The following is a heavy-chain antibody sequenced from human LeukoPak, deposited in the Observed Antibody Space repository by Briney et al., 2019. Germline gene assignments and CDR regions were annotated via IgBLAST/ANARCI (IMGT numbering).Heavy chain of an antibody. CDR3: ARVSGWYERSFDY. CDR2: IYYSGST. Sequence: SETLSLTCTVSGGSISTYFWSWIRQPPGKGLEWIGYIYYSGSTNYNPSLKSRVTISLDTSKNQFSLKLSSVTAADTAVYYCARVSGWYERSFDYWGQGTLVTVSS. V-gene: IGHV4-59*12. CDR1: GGSISTYF. J-gene: IGHJ4*02. D-gene: IGHD6-19*01.